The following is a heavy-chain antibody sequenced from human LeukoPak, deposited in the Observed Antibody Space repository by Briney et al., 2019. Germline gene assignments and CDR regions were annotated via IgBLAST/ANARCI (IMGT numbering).Heavy chain of an antibody. CDR1: GHAFTDYW. D-gene: IGHD2/OR15-2a*01. CDR2: IHPSDSDT. V-gene: IGHV5-51*01. CDR3: ARRYFYSTEFDS. J-gene: IGHJ5*01. Sequence: PGESLKISCKASGHAFTDYWTGWVRQTPGKGLEWMGIIHPSDSDTVYSPSLQGQVTISADKSISTVYLQWGSLQVSDSAIYYCARRYFYSTEFDSWGQGTLVTVSS.